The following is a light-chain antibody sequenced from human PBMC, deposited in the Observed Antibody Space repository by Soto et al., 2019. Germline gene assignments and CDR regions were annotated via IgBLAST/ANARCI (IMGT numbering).Light chain of an antibody. V-gene: IGLV1-47*02. CDR1: SSNIGRDF. Sequence: QSVLTQPPSASGTPGQRGTISCSGSSSNIGRDFVYWYQQVPGTAPKPLIYSDNQRYSGVPDRFSGSKSGTSASLTISGLRSEDEADYYCASWDDNLSGVVFGGGTQLTVL. CDR3: ASWDDNLSGVV. CDR2: SDN. J-gene: IGLJ2*01.